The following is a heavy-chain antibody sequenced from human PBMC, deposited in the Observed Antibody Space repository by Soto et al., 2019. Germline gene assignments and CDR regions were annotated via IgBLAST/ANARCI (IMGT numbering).Heavy chain of an antibody. Sequence: ASVKVSCKASGYTFIRYAMHWVRQAPGQRLEWMGWINAGNGNTKYSQKFQGRVTITRDTSASAAYMELNTLGSEDTSIYYCARSETGYSRFDYWGQGTLVTVSS. CDR1: GYTFIRYA. D-gene: IGHD3-9*01. CDR3: ARSETGYSRFDY. V-gene: IGHV1-3*01. J-gene: IGHJ4*02. CDR2: INAGNGNT.